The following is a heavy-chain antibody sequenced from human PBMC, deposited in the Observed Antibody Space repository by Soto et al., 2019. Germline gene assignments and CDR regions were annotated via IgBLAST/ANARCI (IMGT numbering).Heavy chain of an antibody. V-gene: IGHV4-30-4*01. D-gene: IGHD4-17*01. Sequence: SETLSLTCTVSGGSISSGDYYWSWIRQPPEKGQEWVGNIYDSGSTYFNPSLKSRVSISVDTSKNQFSLKLSSVTAADTAVYYCASGVATVTRFDFWGQGTLVTVSS. CDR1: GGSISSGDYY. CDR3: ASGVATVTRFDF. J-gene: IGHJ4*02. CDR2: IYDSGST.